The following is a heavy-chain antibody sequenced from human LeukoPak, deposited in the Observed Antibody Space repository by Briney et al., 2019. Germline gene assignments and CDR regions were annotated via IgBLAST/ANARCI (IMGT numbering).Heavy chain of an antibody. CDR1: GYTFTSYG. Sequence: ASVKVSCKASGYTFTSYGISWVRQAPGQGLEWMGWISAYNGNTNYAQKLQGRVTMTTDTSTSTAYMELRSLRSDDTAVYYCAVAAAGNYYYYGMDVWGQGTTVTVSS. CDR3: AVAAAGNYYYYGMDV. CDR2: ISAYNGNT. J-gene: IGHJ6*02. D-gene: IGHD6-13*01. V-gene: IGHV1-18*01.